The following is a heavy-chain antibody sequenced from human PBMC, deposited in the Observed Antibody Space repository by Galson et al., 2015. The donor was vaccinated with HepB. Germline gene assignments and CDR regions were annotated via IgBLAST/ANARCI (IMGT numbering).Heavy chain of an antibody. D-gene: IGHD2-15*01. CDR3: ARGVGYCSGGSCPGDAFDI. CDR2: ISYHGSNQ. J-gene: IGHJ3*02. Sequence: SLRLSCAGSGFTFSNYGMHWVRQAPGKGLEWVAVISYHGSNQYYVDSVQGRFTISRDNSKNTVYLQMNSLRGEDTAVYYCARGVGYCSGGSCPGDAFDIWGQGTLVTVSS. CDR1: GFTFSNYG. V-gene: IGHV3-30*03.